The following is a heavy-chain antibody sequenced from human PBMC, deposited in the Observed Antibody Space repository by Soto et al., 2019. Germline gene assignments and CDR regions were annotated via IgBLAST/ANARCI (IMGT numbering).Heavy chain of an antibody. V-gene: IGHV3-74*01. CDR1: GFTFSGNW. CDR2: INSDGSST. J-gene: IGHJ5*02. Sequence: EVQLVESGGGLVQPGGSLRLSCVASGFTFSGNWMHWVRQVPGKGLVWVSRINSDGSSTYYADPVKGRFTISRDNAKNTLHLQMNSLRTDDTAVYYCGSGQPGYADSWYDSWGQGTLVTVSS. D-gene: IGHD2-2*01. CDR3: GSGQPGYADSWYDS.